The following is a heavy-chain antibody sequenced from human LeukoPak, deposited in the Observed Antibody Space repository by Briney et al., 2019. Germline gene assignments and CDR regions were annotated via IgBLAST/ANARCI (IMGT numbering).Heavy chain of an antibody. Sequence: GGSLRLSCAASGFTLSSYSMNWVRQAPGKGLEGVSSISSSSSYIYYADSVKGRFTISRDNAKNSLYLQMSSLRVDDAAVYYCVVNTRPGTYGYFQDWGQGTLVTVSS. CDR2: ISSSSSYI. D-gene: IGHD6-6*01. CDR3: VVNTRPGTYGYFQD. CDR1: GFTLSSYS. J-gene: IGHJ1*01. V-gene: IGHV3-21*01.